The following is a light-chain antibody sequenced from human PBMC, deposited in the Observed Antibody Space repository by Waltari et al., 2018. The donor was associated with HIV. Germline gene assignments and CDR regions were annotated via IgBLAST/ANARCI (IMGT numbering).Light chain of an antibody. V-gene: IGKV2-28*01. Sequence: DIVMTQSPLSLPVTPGERASISCRSSQSLLHSNGYNYLDWYLQKPGQSPQLLIYLGSNRASGVPDRFSGSGSGTDFTLKISRVEAEDVGVYYCMQALQTPYIFGLGTKLQIK. CDR3: MQALQTPYI. CDR1: QSLLHSNGYNY. J-gene: IGKJ2*01. CDR2: LGS.